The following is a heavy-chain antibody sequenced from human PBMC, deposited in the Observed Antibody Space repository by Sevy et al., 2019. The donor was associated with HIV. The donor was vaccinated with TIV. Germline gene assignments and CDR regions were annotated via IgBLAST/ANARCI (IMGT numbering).Heavy chain of an antibody. Sequence: ASVKVSCEASGYTFTSYHIYWVRQAPGEGLEWMGRISPLNGDTNYAQKFQGRVTMITDTSTSTAYMELRSLRSDDTAVYFCARAFCSGGSCYSLAFWGQGALVTVSS. CDR2: ISPLNGDT. J-gene: IGHJ4*02. D-gene: IGHD2-15*01. CDR1: GYTFTSYH. V-gene: IGHV1-18*01. CDR3: ARAFCSGGSCYSLAF.